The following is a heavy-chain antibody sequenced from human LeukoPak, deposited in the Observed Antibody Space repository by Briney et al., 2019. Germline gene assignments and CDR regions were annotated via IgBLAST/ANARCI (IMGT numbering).Heavy chain of an antibody. Sequence: GASVKVSCKASGYTFTGYYMHWVGQAPGQGLEWMGWINPNSGGTYFAQKFQGRVTMTRDTSISTAYMELSRLRSDDTAVYYCARDRDYYYYMDVWGKGTTVTVSS. CDR2: INPNSGGT. J-gene: IGHJ6*03. CDR3: ARDRDYYYYMDV. V-gene: IGHV1-2*02. CDR1: GYTFTGYY.